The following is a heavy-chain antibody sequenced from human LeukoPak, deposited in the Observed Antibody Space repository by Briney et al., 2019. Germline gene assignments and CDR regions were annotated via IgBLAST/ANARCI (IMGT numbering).Heavy chain of an antibody. Sequence: AGGSLRLSCTASGCIFSSFWMAWVRQAPGKGPEWVANIKPDGSLQFYGDSVKGRFTISRDNAKNSLYLQMNNLRAEDTALYYCATSYDSSGCDWGQGTLVTVSS. J-gene: IGHJ4*02. CDR1: GCIFSSFW. CDR3: ATSYDSSGCD. V-gene: IGHV3-7*01. CDR2: IKPDGSLQ. D-gene: IGHD3-22*01.